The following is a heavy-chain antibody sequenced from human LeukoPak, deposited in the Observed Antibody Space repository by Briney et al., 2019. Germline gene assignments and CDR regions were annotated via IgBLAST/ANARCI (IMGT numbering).Heavy chain of an antibody. V-gene: IGHV3-30*02. CDR1: GFTFSSYG. J-gene: IGHJ4*02. D-gene: IGHD5-24*01. CDR3: AKDYVSGDGYWDSDY. CDR2: IRYDGSNK. Sequence: GGSLRLSCAASGFTFSSYGMHWVRQAPGKGLEWVAFIRYDGSNKYYADSVKGRFTISRDNSKNTLYLQMNSLRAEDTAVYYCAKDYVSGDGYWDSDYWGQGTLVTVSS.